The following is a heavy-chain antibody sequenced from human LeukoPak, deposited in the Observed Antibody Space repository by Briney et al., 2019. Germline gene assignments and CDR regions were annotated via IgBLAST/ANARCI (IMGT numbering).Heavy chain of an antibody. V-gene: IGHV4-59*01. CDR1: GGSFSGYY. Sequence: SETLSLTCAVYGGSFSGYYWSWIRQPPGKGLEWIGYIYYSGSTNYNPSLKSRVTISIDTSKNQFSLKLSSVTAADTAVYYCARVATIITMIDAVGGAFDIWGQGTMVTVSS. CDR2: IYYSGST. D-gene: IGHD3-22*01. J-gene: IGHJ3*02. CDR3: ARVATIITMIDAVGGAFDI.